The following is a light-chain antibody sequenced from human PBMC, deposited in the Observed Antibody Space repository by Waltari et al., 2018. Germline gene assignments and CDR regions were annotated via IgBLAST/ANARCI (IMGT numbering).Light chain of an antibody. CDR2: GAS. J-gene: IGKJ1*01. Sequence: CGASQSFSSTLAWYQQKPGQAPKLLIYGASSRATGIPDRFTGSGSGTDFSLTISSLEPEDFAIYFCQHYVRLPATFGQETKVEIK. V-gene: IGKV3-20*01. CDR1: QSFSST. CDR3: QHYVRLPAT.